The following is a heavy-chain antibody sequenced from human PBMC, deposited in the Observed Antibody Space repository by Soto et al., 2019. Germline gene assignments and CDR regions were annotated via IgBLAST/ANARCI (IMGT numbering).Heavy chain of an antibody. CDR3: AKDRSGGSSGYYYVTYFDY. J-gene: IGHJ4*02. V-gene: IGHV3-43*01. CDR1: GFTFDDYT. D-gene: IGHD3-22*01. Sequence: PGGSLRLSCAASGFTFDDYTMHWVRQAPGKGLEWVSLISWDGGSTYYADSVKGRFTISRDNSKNSLYLQMNSLRTEDTALYYCAKDRSGGSSGYYYVTYFDYWGQGTLVTVSS. CDR2: ISWDGGST.